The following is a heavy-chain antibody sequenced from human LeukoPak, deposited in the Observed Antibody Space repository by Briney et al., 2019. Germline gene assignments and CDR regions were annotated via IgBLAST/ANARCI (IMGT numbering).Heavy chain of an antibody. CDR2: ISGYNGNT. CDR1: GYTFTNHG. D-gene: IGHD4-17*01. CDR3: ARDLSLGRHDDGEPFDY. J-gene: IGHJ4*02. V-gene: IGHV1-18*01. Sequence: ASVKVSCKTSGYTFTNHGISWVRQAPGQGLEWMGWISGYNGNTNYVQKFQGRVTMTTDTSTSTAYLELRGLSSDDTAVYYCARDLSLGRHDDGEPFDYWGQGTLVTVSS.